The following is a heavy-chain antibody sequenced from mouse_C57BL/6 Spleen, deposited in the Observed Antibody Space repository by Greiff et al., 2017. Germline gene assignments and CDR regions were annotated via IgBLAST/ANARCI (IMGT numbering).Heavy chain of an antibody. D-gene: IGHD1-1*01. Sequence: EVQLQQSGAELVRPGASVKLSCTASGFNIKDYYMHWVKQRPEQGLEWIGRIDPEDGDTEYAPKFQGKATMTADTSSNTAYLQLSSLTSEDTAVYYCTTLQFITTVVEGFAYWGQGTLVTVSA. CDR3: TTLQFITTVVEGFAY. CDR1: GFNIKDYY. V-gene: IGHV14-1*01. CDR2: IDPEDGDT. J-gene: IGHJ3*01.